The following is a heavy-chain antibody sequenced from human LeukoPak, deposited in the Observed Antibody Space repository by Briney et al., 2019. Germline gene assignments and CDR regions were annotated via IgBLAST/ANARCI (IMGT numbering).Heavy chain of an antibody. CDR1: GFTFSSYA. V-gene: IGHV3-23*01. CDR3: ASGQTYYDFWSGYSTNLAFDY. Sequence: GGSLRLSCAASGFTFSSYAMSWVRQAPGKGLEWVSAISGSGGSTYYADSVKGRFTISRDNSKNTLYLQMNSLRAEDTAVYYCASGQTYYDFWSGYSTNLAFDYWGQGTLVTVSS. CDR2: ISGSGGST. J-gene: IGHJ4*02. D-gene: IGHD3-3*01.